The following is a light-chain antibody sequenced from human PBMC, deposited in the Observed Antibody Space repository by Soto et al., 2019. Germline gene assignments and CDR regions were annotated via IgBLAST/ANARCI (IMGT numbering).Light chain of an antibody. CDR1: QTVSSSY. Sequence: EIVLTQSPGTLSLSPGERVTLSCRASQTVSSSYFGSFQQRPGQAPRLLIYDTFYRATGIPDRFSASESGTDFTLTVSRLEPEDLAVYYCHQYSGPPYTVGQGTKLEI. CDR2: DTF. J-gene: IGKJ2*01. V-gene: IGKV3-20*01. CDR3: HQYSGPPYT.